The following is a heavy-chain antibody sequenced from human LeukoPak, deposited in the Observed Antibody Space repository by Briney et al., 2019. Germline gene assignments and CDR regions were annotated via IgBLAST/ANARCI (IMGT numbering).Heavy chain of an antibody. V-gene: IGHV5-51*01. CDR1: GYSFTTYW. J-gene: IGHJ5*02. CDR3: ARVAATPNWFDP. D-gene: IGHD2-15*01. Sequence: GESLKISCQGSGYSFTTYWIGWVRQMPGKGLDWMGIIYPGDSDTRYSPSFQGQVTISADKSINTAYLQWSSLKASDTAMYYCARVAATPNWFDPWGQGTLVTASS. CDR2: IYPGDSDT.